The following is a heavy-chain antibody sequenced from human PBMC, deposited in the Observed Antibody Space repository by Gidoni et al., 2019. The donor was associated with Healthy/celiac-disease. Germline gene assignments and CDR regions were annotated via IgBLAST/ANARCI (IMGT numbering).Heavy chain of an antibody. J-gene: IGHJ4*02. D-gene: IGHD3-22*01. V-gene: IGHV4-39*01. CDR3: ARHTRITMIVVGSFDY. CDR2: IYYRGST. CDR1: GGSISRSSYY. Sequence: QLQLQESGPGLVKPSETLSLTCTVSGGSISRSSYYWGWIRQPPGKGLEWIGSIYYRGSTYYNPSLKSRVTISVDTSKNQFSLKLSSVTAADTAVYYCARHTRITMIVVGSFDYWGQGTLVTVSS.